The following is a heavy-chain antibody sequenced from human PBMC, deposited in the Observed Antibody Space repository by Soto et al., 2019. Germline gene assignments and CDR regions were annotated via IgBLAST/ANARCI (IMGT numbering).Heavy chain of an antibody. V-gene: IGHV3-23*01. CDR2: ISGSGGST. D-gene: IGHD3-3*01. CDR3: AKVRTPLHDFWSGYPEDDAFDI. J-gene: IGHJ3*02. CDR1: GFTFSSYA. Sequence: EVQLLESGGGLVQPGGSLRLSCAASGFTFSSYAMSWVRQAPGKGLEWVSAISGSGGSTYYADSVKGRFTISRDNSKNTLHLQMNSLRAEDTAVYYCAKVRTPLHDFWSGYPEDDAFDIWGQGTMVTVSS.